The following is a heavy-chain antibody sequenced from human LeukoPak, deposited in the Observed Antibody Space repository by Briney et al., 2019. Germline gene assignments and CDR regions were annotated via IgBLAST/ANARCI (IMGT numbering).Heavy chain of an antibody. CDR3: VKGAGRGNF. CDR2: LHNDETEI. J-gene: IGHJ4*01. D-gene: IGHD2-15*01. V-gene: IGHV3-30*02. Sequence: GGSLSLSCAASGFIFCYYGMHWVPQAPGKGLEGGAYLHNDETEIYYAVSAKGRFPISRHHSKHTLYLQIHSQSDEDASVYHCVKGAGRGNFCGQGTQVTVSS. CDR1: GFIFCYYG.